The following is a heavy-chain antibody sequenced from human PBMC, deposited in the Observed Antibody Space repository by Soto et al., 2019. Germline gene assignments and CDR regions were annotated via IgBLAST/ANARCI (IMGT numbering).Heavy chain of an antibody. CDR2: IHYSGTT. J-gene: IGHJ4*02. Sequence: SDTLSLTCSVSGASISSGDSYWTWIRQPPGKGLEWIGCIHYSGTTYYNPSLKSRVTISVDTSRNQFSLKLSSVTAADTAVYFCARDKSLTTDFDYWGQGTLVTVSS. CDR1: GASISSGDSY. D-gene: IGHD3-22*01. CDR3: ARDKSLTTDFDY. V-gene: IGHV4-30-4*02.